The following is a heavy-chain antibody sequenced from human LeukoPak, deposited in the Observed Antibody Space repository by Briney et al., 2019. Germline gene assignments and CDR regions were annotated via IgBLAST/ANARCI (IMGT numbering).Heavy chain of an antibody. V-gene: IGHV3-11*01. CDR3: ATNGGGDSGCGNFDY. CDR1: GFTFSDYY. D-gene: IGHD6-19*01. J-gene: IGHJ4*02. Sequence: PGGSLRLSCAASGFTFSDYYMTWIRQAPGKGLEWVSYISTSGRTIYYADSVKGRFTISRDNAKNSLYLQMNSLRAEDTAFYYCATNGGGDSGCGNFDYWGQGTLVTVSS. CDR2: ISTSGRTI.